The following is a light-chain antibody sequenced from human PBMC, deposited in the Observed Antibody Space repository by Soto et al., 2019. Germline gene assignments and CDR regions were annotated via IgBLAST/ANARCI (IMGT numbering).Light chain of an antibody. CDR1: QSVSSY. CDR3: QQPSNWLT. Sequence: EIVLTQSPATLSLSPGERATLSCRASQSVSSYLAWYQQKPGQAPRLLIYDASNRATGIPARFSGSGSGKDFTLTISSLEPEDVAVYYYQQPSNWLTFGGGTKVEIK. CDR2: DAS. V-gene: IGKV3-11*01. J-gene: IGKJ4*01.